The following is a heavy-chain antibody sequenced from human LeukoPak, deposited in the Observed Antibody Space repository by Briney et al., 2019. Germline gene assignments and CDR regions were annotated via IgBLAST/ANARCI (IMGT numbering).Heavy chain of an antibody. CDR3: ARRRLRQYYYYYYMDV. J-gene: IGHJ6*03. D-gene: IGHD5-12*01. CDR2: INHSGST. V-gene: IGHV4-34*01. CDR1: GGSFSGYY. Sequence: SETLSLTCAVYGGSFSGYYWSWIRQPPGKGLEWIGEINHSGSTNYNPSPKSRVTISVDTSKNQFSLKLSSVTAADTAVYYCARRRLRQYYYYYYMDVWGKGTTVTISS.